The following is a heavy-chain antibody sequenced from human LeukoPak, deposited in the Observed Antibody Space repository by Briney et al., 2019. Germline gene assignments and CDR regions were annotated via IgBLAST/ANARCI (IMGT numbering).Heavy chain of an antibody. J-gene: IGHJ4*02. Sequence: GGSLRLSCAASEFTFSNAWMSWVRRAPGKGLEWVGRIKTKTDGGKTDYAAPVKGRFTISRDDSNNMLYLQMNSLKTEDTAVYYCTQAGATTLALDYWGQGTLVTVSS. D-gene: IGHD1-26*01. CDR1: EFTFSNAW. CDR2: IKTKTDGGKT. CDR3: TQAGATTLALDY. V-gene: IGHV3-15*01.